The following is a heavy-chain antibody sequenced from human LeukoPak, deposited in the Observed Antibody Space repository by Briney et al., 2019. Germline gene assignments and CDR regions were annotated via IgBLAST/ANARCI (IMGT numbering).Heavy chain of an antibody. CDR3: AREIHKGAFDI. Sequence: SVKVSCKASGGTFSSYAISWVRQAPGQGLEWMGGVIPIFGTTNYAQKFQDRVTITADKSTSTAYMELRSLTSDDTAVYYCAREIHKGAFDIWGQGTMITVSS. CDR2: VIPIFGTT. CDR1: GGTFSSYA. J-gene: IGHJ3*02. V-gene: IGHV1-69*06.